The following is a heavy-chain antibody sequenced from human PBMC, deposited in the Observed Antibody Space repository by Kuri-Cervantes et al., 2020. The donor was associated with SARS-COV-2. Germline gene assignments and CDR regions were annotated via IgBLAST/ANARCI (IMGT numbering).Heavy chain of an antibody. CDR3: ARGTTPVYVSGPLWFHLDL. CDR1: GDSITIYY. Sequence: ESLRLSCTVSGDSITIYYWSWIRQSPGKGLEWIGYISETGGTNYNPSLKSRVTMSVDISKNQFSLKMNSVNAADTAVYYCARGTTPVYVSGPLWFHLDLWGQGTLVTVSS. J-gene: IGHJ5*02. CDR2: ISETGGT. D-gene: IGHD3-10*01. V-gene: IGHV4-59*01.